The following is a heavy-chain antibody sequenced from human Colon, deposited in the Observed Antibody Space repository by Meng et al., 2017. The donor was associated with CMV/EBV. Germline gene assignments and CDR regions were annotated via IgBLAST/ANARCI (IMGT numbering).Heavy chain of an antibody. CDR2: MNPNSGGT. V-gene: IGHV1-2*02. CDR3: ARHLPPTSCLDY. Sequence: ASVKVSCKASGCTFTRHDINWVRQAAGQGLAWMGWMNPNSGGTNYAQKFQGRVTMTRDTSISTAYMELSRLRSDDTAVYYCARHLPPTSCLDYWGQGTLVTVSS. CDR1: GCTFTRHD. D-gene: IGHD2-2*01. J-gene: IGHJ4*02.